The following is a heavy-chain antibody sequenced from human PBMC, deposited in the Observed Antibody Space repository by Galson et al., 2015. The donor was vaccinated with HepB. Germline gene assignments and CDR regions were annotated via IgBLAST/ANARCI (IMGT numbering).Heavy chain of an antibody. CDR3: TSTMVRGSSVGDY. V-gene: IGHV3-15*01. D-gene: IGHD3-10*01. J-gene: IGHJ4*02. CDR2: IKSKTDGGTT. CDR1: GFTFSNAW. Sequence: SLRLSCAASGFTFSNAWMSWVRQAPGKGLEWVGRIKSKTDGGTTDYAAPVKGRFTISRDDSKNTLYLQMNSLKTEDTAVYYCTSTMVRGSSVGDYWGQGTLVTVSS.